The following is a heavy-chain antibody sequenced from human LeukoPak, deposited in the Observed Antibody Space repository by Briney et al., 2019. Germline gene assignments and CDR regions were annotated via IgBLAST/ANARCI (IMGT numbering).Heavy chain of an antibody. Sequence: GGSLRLSCVASGFTFRSYEMNWVRPAPGKGLEWVSYISGSGTTIYYADSVKGRFTISRDNAKNSLYLQMNSLRAEDAAVYYCARAYIGSAWYGGDFDYWGQGTLVTVSS. V-gene: IGHV3-48*03. CDR2: ISGSGTTI. CDR3: ARAYIGSAWYGGDFDY. J-gene: IGHJ4*02. D-gene: IGHD6-19*01. CDR1: GFTFRSYE.